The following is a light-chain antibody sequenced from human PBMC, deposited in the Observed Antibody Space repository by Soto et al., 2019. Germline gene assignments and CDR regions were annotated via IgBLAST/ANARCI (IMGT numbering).Light chain of an antibody. Sequence: QLVLTQSPSASASLGASVKLTCTLSSGHSNYAIAWHQQQSEKGPRYLMKLNSDGSHSKGDGIPDRFSGSSSGAERYLTISSLQSEDEADYYCQTWGSGIVLSGGGTKLTVL. CDR3: QTWGSGIVL. CDR1: SGHSNYA. CDR2: LNSDGSH. V-gene: IGLV4-69*01. J-gene: IGLJ2*01.